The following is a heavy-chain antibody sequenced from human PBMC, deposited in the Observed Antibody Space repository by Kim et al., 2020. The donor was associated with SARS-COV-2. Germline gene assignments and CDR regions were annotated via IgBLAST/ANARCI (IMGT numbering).Heavy chain of an antibody. CDR2: ISSSSSYT. CDR3: ARNGAARAYDY. J-gene: IGHJ4*02. V-gene: IGHV3-11*06. CDR1: GFTFSDYH. Sequence: GGSLRLSCAASGFTFSDYHMSWIRQAPGKGLEWVSYISSSSSYTNYADSVKGRFTISRDNAKHSLYLQMNSLRAKDTAVYYCARNGAARAYDYWGQGTLVSVSS. D-gene: IGHD6-6*01.